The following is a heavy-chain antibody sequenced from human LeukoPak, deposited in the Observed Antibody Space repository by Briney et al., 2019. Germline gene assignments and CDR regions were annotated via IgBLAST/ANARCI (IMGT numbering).Heavy chain of an antibody. CDR2: IKQDGSQE. Sequence: GGSLRLSCAASGFTFSGYWMSWVRQTPEKGLEWVAHIKQDGSQEYYVDTVKGRFTISRDSAKNSLYLQMNSLRAEDTAVYYCARGVPYDSWSGPHYSDYWGQGTLVTVSS. CDR1: GFTFSGYW. J-gene: IGHJ4*02. V-gene: IGHV3-7*01. CDR3: ARGVPYDSWSGPHYSDY. D-gene: IGHD3-3*01.